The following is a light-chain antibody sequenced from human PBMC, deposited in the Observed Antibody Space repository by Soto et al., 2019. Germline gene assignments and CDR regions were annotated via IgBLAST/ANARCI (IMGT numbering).Light chain of an antibody. CDR1: QSVSSSY. CDR3: QQSAGSSWT. J-gene: IGKJ1*01. V-gene: IGKV3-20*01. Sequence: EIVLTQSPGTLSLSPGERATLSCRASQSVSSSYLAWYKQKPGQAPRLLIYGASSRATGIPDRFSGSGSGTDFTLTISRLEPEDFAVYYCQQSAGSSWTFGQGTKVEIK. CDR2: GAS.